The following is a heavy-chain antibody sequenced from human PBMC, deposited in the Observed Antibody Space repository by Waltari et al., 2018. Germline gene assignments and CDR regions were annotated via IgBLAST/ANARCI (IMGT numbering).Heavy chain of an antibody. CDR2: ITHSGST. CDR1: AGSFSGYY. V-gene: IGHV4-34*01. CDR3: ARSYGGAIRNFDY. Sequence: QVQLQQWGAGLFTPSETLSLYSGVSAGSFSGYYWNWISQPPGKGREWIGEITHSGSTNYNPSLKSQLTISVDSSKNQFSLKLNSVTAADTAVYYCARSYGGAIRNFDYWGQGILVTVSS. J-gene: IGHJ4*02. D-gene: IGHD3-10*01.